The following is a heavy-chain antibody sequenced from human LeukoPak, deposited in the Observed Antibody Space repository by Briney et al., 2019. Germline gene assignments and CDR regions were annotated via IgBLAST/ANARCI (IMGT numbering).Heavy chain of an antibody. J-gene: IGHJ4*02. CDR2: IGGSGGGT. D-gene: IGHD6-19*01. Sequence: PGGSLRLSCAASGFTFSTYAMSWVRQAPGKGLEWVSTIGGSGGGTYYAESVKGRFIISRDTSKNTLFLQMNSLRAEDTALYYCARNDFGSGWLGDYWGQGTLVTAFS. V-gene: IGHV3-23*01. CDR1: GFTFSTYA. CDR3: ARNDFGSGWLGDY.